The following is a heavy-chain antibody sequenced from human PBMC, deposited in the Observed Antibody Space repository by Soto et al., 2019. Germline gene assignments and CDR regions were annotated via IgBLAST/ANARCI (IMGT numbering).Heavy chain of an antibody. Sequence: GGSLRLSCAASGFTFSSYWMSWVRQAPGKGLEWVANIKQDGSEKYYVDSVKGRFTISRDNAKNSLYLQMNSLRAEDTAVYYCARASNYYDSSGYYYFDYWGQGTLVTVSS. CDR2: IKQDGSEK. J-gene: IGHJ4*02. D-gene: IGHD3-22*01. CDR3: ARASNYYDSSGYYYFDY. CDR1: GFTFSSYW. V-gene: IGHV3-7*01.